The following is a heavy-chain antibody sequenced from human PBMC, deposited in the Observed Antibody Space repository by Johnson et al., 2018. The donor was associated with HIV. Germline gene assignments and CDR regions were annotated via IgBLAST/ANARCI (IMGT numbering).Heavy chain of an antibody. V-gene: IGHV3-30*03. Sequence: QVQLVESGGGVVRPGGSLRLSCVASGHTFSSYGMHWVRQAPGKGLEWVAVISYDGSNKYYADSVRGRFTISRDNSKNTFFLQMNSLRAEDTAVFYCARACRDGYTCDAFDIWGQGTMVTVSS. CDR2: ISYDGSNK. D-gene: IGHD5-24*01. CDR3: ARACRDGYTCDAFDI. CDR1: GHTFSSYG. J-gene: IGHJ3*02.